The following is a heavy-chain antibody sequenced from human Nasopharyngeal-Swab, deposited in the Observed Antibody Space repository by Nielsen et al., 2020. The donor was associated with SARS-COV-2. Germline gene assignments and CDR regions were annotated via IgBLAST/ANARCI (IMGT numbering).Heavy chain of an antibody. D-gene: IGHD5-24*01. CDR2: IKQDGSEK. V-gene: IGHV3-7*01. J-gene: IGHJ4*02. Sequence: GESLKISCAASGFTFSSYDMSWVRQAPGKGLEWVANIKQDGSEKYYVDSVKGRITILRDNAKNPLFLQMNSLRVEGTAVCYCANSEIWGQETLVAVSS. CDR1: GFTFSSYD. CDR3: ANSEI.